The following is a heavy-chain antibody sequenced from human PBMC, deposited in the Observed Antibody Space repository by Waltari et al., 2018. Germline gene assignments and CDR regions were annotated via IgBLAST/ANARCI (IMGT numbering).Heavy chain of an antibody. Sequence: EVQLVESGEGLVQPGGSLRLSCAASVFAFSIDERAWFSQAPGKGLEWVSGIRNSGGNTYYGESVKGRFAISRDNSRNTLHLQMNGLRAEDTAIYYCTSWRVVAGTGWFDSWGQGTLVTVSS. CDR1: VFAFSIDE. D-gene: IGHD2-15*01. J-gene: IGHJ5*01. V-gene: IGHV3-23*04. CDR2: IRNSGGNT. CDR3: TSWRVVAGTGWFDS.